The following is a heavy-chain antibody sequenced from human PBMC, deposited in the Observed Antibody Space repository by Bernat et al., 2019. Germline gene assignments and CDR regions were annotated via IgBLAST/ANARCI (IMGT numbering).Heavy chain of an antibody. CDR2: ISSSGSTI. CDR1: GFTFSSYE. CDR3: ARDSTDYEYIWGSYRYIDY. J-gene: IGHJ4*02. V-gene: IGHV3-48*03. D-gene: IGHD3-16*02. Sequence: EVQLVESGGGLVQPGGSLRLSCAASGFTFSSYEMNWVRQAPGKGLEWVSYISSSGSTIYYADSVKGRFTISRDNAKNSLYLQMNSLRAEDTAVYYCARDSTDYEYIWGSYRYIDYWGQGTLVTVSS.